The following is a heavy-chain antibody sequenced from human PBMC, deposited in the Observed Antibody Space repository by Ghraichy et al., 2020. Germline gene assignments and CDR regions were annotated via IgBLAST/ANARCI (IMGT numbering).Heavy chain of an antibody. D-gene: IGHD5-18*01. CDR3: ARRVRYIQLWLDGGKGCYYFDY. J-gene: IGHJ4*02. V-gene: IGHV4-34*01. CDR2: INHSGST. Sequence: SQTLSLTCAVYGGSFSGYYWSWIRQPPGKGLEWIGEINHSGSTNYNPSLKSRVTISVDTSKNQFSLKLSSVTAADTAVYYCARRVRYIQLWLDGGKGCYYFDYWGQGTLVTVSS. CDR1: GGSFSGYY.